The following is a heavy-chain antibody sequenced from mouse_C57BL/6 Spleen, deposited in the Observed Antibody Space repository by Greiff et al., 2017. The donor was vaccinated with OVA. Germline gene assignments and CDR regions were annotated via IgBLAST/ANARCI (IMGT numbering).Heavy chain of an antibody. Sequence: QVQLQQPGAELVKPGASVKLSCKASGYTFTSYWMQWVKQRPGQGLEWIGEIDPSDSYTNYNQKFKGKATLTVDTSSSTAYMQLSSLTSEDSAVYYCARGGCGSSYRYFDVWGTGTTVTVSS. CDR1: GYTFTSYW. CDR2: IDPSDSYT. V-gene: IGHV1-50*01. CDR3: ARGGCGSSYRYFDV. J-gene: IGHJ1*03. D-gene: IGHD1-1*01.